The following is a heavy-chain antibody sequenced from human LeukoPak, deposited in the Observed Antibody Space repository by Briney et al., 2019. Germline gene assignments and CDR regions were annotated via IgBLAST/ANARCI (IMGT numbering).Heavy chain of an antibody. Sequence: PGRSLRLSCAASGFTFTNYGMHWVRQAPGKGLEWVAVIWYDGSDKYYADSVKGRFTISRDNSKNTLYLQVNSLRAEDTAVYYCARASGSYSFDCWGQGTLVTVSS. CDR1: GFTFTNYG. D-gene: IGHD1-26*01. CDR2: IWYDGSDK. J-gene: IGHJ4*02. CDR3: ARASGSYSFDC. V-gene: IGHV3-33*01.